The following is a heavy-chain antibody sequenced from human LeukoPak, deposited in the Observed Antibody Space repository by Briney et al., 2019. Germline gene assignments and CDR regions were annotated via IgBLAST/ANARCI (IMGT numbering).Heavy chain of an antibody. D-gene: IGHD2-15*01. Sequence: SETLSLTCAVYGGSFSGYYWSWIRQPPGKGLGWIGEINHSGSTNYNPSLKSRVTISVDTSKNQFSLKLSSVTAADTAVYYCARTLGYCSGGSCSQYYYYGMDVWGQGTTVTVSS. CDR3: ARTLGYCSGGSCSQYYYYGMDV. V-gene: IGHV4-34*01. CDR2: INHSGST. J-gene: IGHJ6*02. CDR1: GGSFSGYY.